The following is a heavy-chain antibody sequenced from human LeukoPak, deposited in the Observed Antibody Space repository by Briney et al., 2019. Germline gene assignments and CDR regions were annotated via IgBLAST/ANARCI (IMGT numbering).Heavy chain of an antibody. CDR1: GFTVSSNY. Sequence: GGSLRLSCAASGFTVSSNYMSWVRQAPGKGLEWVSVIYSGGSTYYADSVKGRFTISRDNSKNTLYLQMNSLRAEDTAVYYCARDAHSSGWYDYWGQGTLVTVSS. J-gene: IGHJ4*02. CDR2: IYSGGST. V-gene: IGHV3-53*01. D-gene: IGHD6-19*01. CDR3: ARDAHSSGWYDY.